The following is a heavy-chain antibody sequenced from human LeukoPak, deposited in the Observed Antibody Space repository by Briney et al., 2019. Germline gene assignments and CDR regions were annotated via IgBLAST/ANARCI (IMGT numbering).Heavy chain of an antibody. J-gene: IGHJ4*02. CDR1: VYTFTSYY. D-gene: IGHD2-15*01. CDR3: ARELGYCSGGSCYKNYFDY. Sequence: ASVKVSCKASVYTFTSYYVHWVRQAPGQGLEWMGIINPSGGSTSYAQKFQGRVTMTRDTSTSTVYMELSSLRSEDTAVYYCARELGYCSGGSCYKNYFDYWGQGTLVTVSS. CDR2: INPSGGST. V-gene: IGHV1-46*01.